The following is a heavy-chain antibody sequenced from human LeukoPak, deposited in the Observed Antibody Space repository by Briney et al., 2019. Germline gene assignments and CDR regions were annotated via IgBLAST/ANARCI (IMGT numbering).Heavy chain of an antibody. Sequence: PGGSLRLSCAASGFTFGSYSMNWVRQAPGKGLEWVSSISSSSNYIYYADSVKGRFTISRDNAKNSLYLQMNSLRADDTAVYYCARGTTAFDYWGQGTLVTVSS. CDR1: GFTFGSYS. V-gene: IGHV3-21*01. CDR3: ARGTTAFDY. J-gene: IGHJ4*02. CDR2: ISSSSNYI. D-gene: IGHD1/OR15-1a*01.